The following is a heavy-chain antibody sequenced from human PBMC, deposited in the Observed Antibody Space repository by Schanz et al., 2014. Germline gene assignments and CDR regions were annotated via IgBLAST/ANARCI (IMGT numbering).Heavy chain of an antibody. D-gene: IGHD3-10*01. J-gene: IGHJ3*02. CDR2: IIPVLNIA. Sequence: QVHLVQSGAEVKKPGSSVKVSCKASGGTFSSDTFSWVRQAPGQGLEWMGRIIPVLNIATYAQRFQGRVSITADTSTNTAYMELSSLRSDDTAVYYCARGIITMVRGGDVGAFDMWGQGTMVTVSS. V-gene: IGHV1-69*02. CDR3: ARGIITMVRGGDVGAFDM. CDR1: GGTFSSDT.